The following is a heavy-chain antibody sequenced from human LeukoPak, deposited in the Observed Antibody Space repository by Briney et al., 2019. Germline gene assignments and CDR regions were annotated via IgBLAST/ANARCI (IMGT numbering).Heavy chain of an antibody. CDR3: ARGEGILTGYYTYYFDY. CDR2: IYHSGST. J-gene: IGHJ4*02. V-gene: IGHV4-4*02. D-gene: IGHD3-9*01. Sequence: SETLSLTCAVSGGSISSSNWWSWVRQPPGKGLEWIGEIYHSGSTNYNPSLKSRVTISVDKSKNQFSLKLSSVTAADTAVYYCARGEGILTGYYTYYFDYWGQGTLVTVFS. CDR1: GGSISSSNW.